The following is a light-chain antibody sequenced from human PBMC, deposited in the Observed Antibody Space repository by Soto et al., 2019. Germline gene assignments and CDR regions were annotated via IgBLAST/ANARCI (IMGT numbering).Light chain of an antibody. Sequence: EIVMTQSPATLSVSPGERATLSCRASQSVSSNLAWYQQKPGQAPRLLIYGASTRATGIPARFSGSGSGTEFTLTITSLQSEDFAVFYCKQYNNWPPLTLGGGTKVEIK. CDR3: KQYNNWPPLT. CDR1: QSVSSN. V-gene: IGKV3-15*01. J-gene: IGKJ4*01. CDR2: GAS.